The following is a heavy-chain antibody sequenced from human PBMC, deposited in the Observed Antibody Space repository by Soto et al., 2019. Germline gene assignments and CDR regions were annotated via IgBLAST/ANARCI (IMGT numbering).Heavy chain of an antibody. V-gene: IGHV3-30-3*01. J-gene: IGHJ4*02. CDR2: TSKDGGVK. D-gene: IGHD1-7*01. CDR3: AREGLLGTPRYFDS. CDR1: GFRFSAYA. Sequence: GGSLRLSCASSGFRFSAYAMHWVRQAPGKGLEWLTVTSKDGGVKFYAASVQGRFTISRDNVNNLLFLDINTLTVEDTAVYYCAREGLLGTPRYFDSWGRGIMVTVSS.